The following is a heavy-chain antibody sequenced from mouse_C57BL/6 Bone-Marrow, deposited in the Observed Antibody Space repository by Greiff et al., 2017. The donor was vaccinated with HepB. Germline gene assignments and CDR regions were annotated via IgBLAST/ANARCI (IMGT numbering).Heavy chain of an antibody. CDR1: GYTFTDYE. D-gene: IGHD1-1*01. Sequence: QVQLKESGAELVRPGASVTLSCKASGYTFTDYEMHWVKQTPVHGLEWIGAIDPETGGTAYNQKFKGKAILTADKSSSTAYMELRSLTSEDSAVYYCTRYYGSSYYAMDYWGQGTSVTVSS. V-gene: IGHV1-15*01. CDR2: IDPETGGT. J-gene: IGHJ4*01. CDR3: TRYYGSSYYAMDY.